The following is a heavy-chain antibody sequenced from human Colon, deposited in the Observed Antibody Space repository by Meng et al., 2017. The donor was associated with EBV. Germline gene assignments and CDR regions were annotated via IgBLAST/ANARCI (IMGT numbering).Heavy chain of an antibody. J-gene: IGHJ4*02. Sequence: QVQLQQWGAGLLQPSDTLSLTCACYGGSFSGYYWSWIRQPPGKGLEWIGEINHSGSTNYNPSLKSRVTISVDTSKNQFSLKVTSVTAADTAVYYCARYRLQNDYGDQLYYFDYLGQGSLVTVAS. CDR2: INHSGST. V-gene: IGHV4-34*01. D-gene: IGHD4-17*01. CDR1: GGSFSGYY. CDR3: ARYRLQNDYGDQLYYFDY.